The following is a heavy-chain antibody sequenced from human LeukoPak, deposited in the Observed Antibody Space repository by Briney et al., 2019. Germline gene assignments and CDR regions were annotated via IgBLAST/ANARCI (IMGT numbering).Heavy chain of an antibody. Sequence: SQTLSLTCTVSGGSISSGDYYWSWIRQPPGKGLGWIGYIYYSGSTYYNPSIKSRVTISVDTSKNQFSLKLSSVTAADTAVYYCARARMAKYYYDSSGYQWGQGTLVTVSS. CDR3: ARARMAKYYYDSSGYQ. J-gene: IGHJ4*02. CDR2: IYYSGST. CDR1: GGSISSGDYY. V-gene: IGHV4-30-4*08. D-gene: IGHD3-22*01.